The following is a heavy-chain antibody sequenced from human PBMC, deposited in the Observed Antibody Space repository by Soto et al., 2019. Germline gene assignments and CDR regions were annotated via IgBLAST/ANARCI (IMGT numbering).Heavy chain of an antibody. Sequence: GGSLRLSCAASGFTFSSYAMSWVRQAPGKGLEWVSAISGSGGSTYYADSVKGRFTISRDNSKNTLYLQMNSLRAEDTAVYYCAKDTPSFYDILTVYYMDVWGKGTTVTVSS. D-gene: IGHD3-9*01. J-gene: IGHJ6*03. CDR3: AKDTPSFYDILTVYYMDV. CDR2: ISGSGGST. CDR1: GFTFSSYA. V-gene: IGHV3-23*01.